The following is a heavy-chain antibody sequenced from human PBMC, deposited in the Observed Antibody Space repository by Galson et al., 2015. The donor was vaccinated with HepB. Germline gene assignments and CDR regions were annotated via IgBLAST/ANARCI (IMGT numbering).Heavy chain of an antibody. D-gene: IGHD2-2*01. V-gene: IGHV3-23*01. CDR1: GFSFGTYA. CDR2: ISERGDIT. J-gene: IGHJ4*02. CDR3: AKRVDSRNFDS. Sequence: SLRLSCAASGFSFGTYAMHWVRQAPGRGLEWVSGISERGDITNYADSVKGRFTISRDNSGNTVDLQMNSLQVEDTAVYYCAKRVDSRNFDSWGQGTLVTVSS.